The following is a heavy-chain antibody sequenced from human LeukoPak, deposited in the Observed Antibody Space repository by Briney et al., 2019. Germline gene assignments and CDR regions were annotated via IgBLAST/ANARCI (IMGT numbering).Heavy chain of an antibody. CDR1: GGSISSYY. D-gene: IGHD3-22*01. J-gene: IGHJ6*03. CDR2: IYYSGST. V-gene: IGHV4-59*01. Sequence: SETPSLTCTVSGGSISSYYWSWIRQPPGKGLEWIGYIYYSGSTNYNPSLKSRVTISVDTSKNQFSLKLSSVTAADTAVYYCARYYYDSSGSYYYYYMDVWGKGTTVTVSS. CDR3: ARYYYDSSGSYYYYYMDV.